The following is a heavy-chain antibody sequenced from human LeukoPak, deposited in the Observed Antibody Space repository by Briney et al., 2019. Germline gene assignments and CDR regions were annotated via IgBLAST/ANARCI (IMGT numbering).Heavy chain of an antibody. D-gene: IGHD1-26*01. Sequence: GRSLRLSCAASGFTFSSYGMHWVRQAPGKGLEWVAVISYDGSNKYYADSVKGRFTISRDNSKNTLYLQMNSLRAEDTAVHYCAKRIVGPYFYYFDYWGQGTLVTVSS. V-gene: IGHV3-30*18. J-gene: IGHJ4*02. CDR2: ISYDGSNK. CDR1: GFTFSSYG. CDR3: AKRIVGPYFYYFDY.